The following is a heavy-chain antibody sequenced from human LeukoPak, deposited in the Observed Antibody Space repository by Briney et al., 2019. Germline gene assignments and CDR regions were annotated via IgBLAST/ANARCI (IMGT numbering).Heavy chain of an antibody. V-gene: IGHV3-21*01. CDR2: ISSSSSYI. J-gene: IGHJ5*02. CDR3: AREWSPGIAAAGS. D-gene: IGHD6-13*01. Sequence: PGGSLRLSCAASGFTFSNAWMSWVRQAPGKGLEWVSSISSSSSYIYYADSVKGRFTISRDNAKNSLYLQMNSLRAEDTAVYYCAREWSPGIAAAGSWGQGTLVTVSS. CDR1: GFTFSNAW.